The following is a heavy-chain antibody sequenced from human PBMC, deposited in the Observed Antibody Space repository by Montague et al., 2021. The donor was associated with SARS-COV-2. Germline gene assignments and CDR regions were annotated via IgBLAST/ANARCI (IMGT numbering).Heavy chain of an antibody. D-gene: IGHD6-6*01. Sequence: SETLSLTCTVSGASAASGNFYWSWIRQPPGKGLEWIGYMYYTGHTNHNPSLESRVTMPVDPSKNQFSLTLTSVTAADTAVYYCARSRANVPSRPGFDYWGQGALVTVSS. CDR2: MYYTGHT. J-gene: IGHJ4*02. CDR3: ARSRANVPSRPGFDY. CDR1: GASAASGNFY. V-gene: IGHV4-61*01.